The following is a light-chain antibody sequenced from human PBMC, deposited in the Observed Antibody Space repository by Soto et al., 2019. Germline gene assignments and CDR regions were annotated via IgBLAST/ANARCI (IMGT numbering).Light chain of an antibody. CDR2: QVF. V-gene: IGKV2-24*01. CDR3: VQFAHFPRT. Sequence: DVVLTQTPLSSPATLGQPASISCRSSQSLVHSDGNTYLSWLQQRPGQPPRLLIYQVFNRFSGVPDRFSGSGAGTDFPLKISRVEAEDVGVYHCVQFAHFPRTFGQGTKVEIK. CDR1: QSLVHSDGNTY. J-gene: IGKJ1*01.